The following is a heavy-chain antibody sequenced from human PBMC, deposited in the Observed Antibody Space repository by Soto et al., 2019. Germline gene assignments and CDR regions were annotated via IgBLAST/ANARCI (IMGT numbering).Heavy chain of an antibody. CDR1: GGTFSSHA. J-gene: IGHJ4*02. V-gene: IGHV1-69*13. Sequence: SVKVSCKASGGTFSSHAISWVRQAPGRGLEWMGGIIPIFGTTNYAQKFQGRVTITADESTSTAYMELSSLRSEDTAVYYCARDFGNSGDYWGQGTLVTVSS. D-gene: IGHD1-7*01. CDR2: IIPIFGTT. CDR3: ARDFGNSGDY.